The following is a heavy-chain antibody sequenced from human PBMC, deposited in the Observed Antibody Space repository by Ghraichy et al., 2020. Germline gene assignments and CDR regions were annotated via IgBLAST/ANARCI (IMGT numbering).Heavy chain of an antibody. CDR1: GGSIGSYSDY. V-gene: IGHV4-39*01. D-gene: IGHD1-14*01. Sequence: ESLNISSTVSGGSIGSYSDYWGWLRQPPGKGPEWIGSIYNSVSTHYNPSLKSRVSISIDTSKDQFSLRLTSVTAADTAIYYCARNKTGNLSGWFDPWGQGSLVIVSS. J-gene: IGHJ5*02. CDR3: ARNKTGNLSGWFDP. CDR2: IYNSVST.